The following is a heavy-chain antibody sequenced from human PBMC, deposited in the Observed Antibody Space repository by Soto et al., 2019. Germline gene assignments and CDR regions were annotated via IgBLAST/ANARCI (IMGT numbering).Heavy chain of an antibody. Sequence: GGSLRLSCAASGFTFSSYAMSWVRQAPGKGLEWVSAISGSGGSTYYADSVKGRFTISRDNSKNTLYLQMNSMRAEDTAVYYCAKAPEGCDSSGYYRPLYYYYYGMDVWGQGTTVTVSS. CDR1: GFTFSSYA. CDR3: AKAPEGCDSSGYYRPLYYYYYGMDV. D-gene: IGHD3-22*01. V-gene: IGHV3-23*01. J-gene: IGHJ6*02. CDR2: ISGSGGST.